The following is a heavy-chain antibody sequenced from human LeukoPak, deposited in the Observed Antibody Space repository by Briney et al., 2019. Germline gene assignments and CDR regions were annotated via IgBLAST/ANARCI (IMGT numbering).Heavy chain of an antibody. CDR3: AKGGDTSGYYGGPDY. D-gene: IGHD3-22*01. CDR1: GFTFSSYD. V-gene: IGHV3-13*01. CDR2: IGTAGDT. Sequence: PGGSLRLSCAASGFTFSSYDMHWVRQATGKGLEWVSAIGTAGDTYYPGSVKGRFTISRENAKNSLYLQMNSLRPEDTAVYYCAKGGDTSGYYGGPDYWGQGTLVTVSS. J-gene: IGHJ4*02.